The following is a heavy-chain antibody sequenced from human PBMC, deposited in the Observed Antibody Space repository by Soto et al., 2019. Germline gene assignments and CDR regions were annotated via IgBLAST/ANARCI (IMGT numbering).Heavy chain of an antibody. CDR2: IYYTGSN. CDR1: GGSLNSSSYY. Sequence: XTLSLPCTVSGGSLNSSSYYWGWIRQPPGKGLEWIWSIYYTGSNYYNPSLKIRLTISIKTSKNRFSLKLTSVTAADTALYYCAITDDYSNFDYWGQGTLATVSS. V-gene: IGHV4-39*01. D-gene: IGHD4-4*01. J-gene: IGHJ4*02. CDR3: AITDDYSNFDY.